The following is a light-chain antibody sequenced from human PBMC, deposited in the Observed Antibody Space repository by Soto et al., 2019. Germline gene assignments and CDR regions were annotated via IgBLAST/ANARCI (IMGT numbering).Light chain of an antibody. CDR3: QHYYSHPPT. CDR1: QGIGNN. J-gene: IGKJ1*01. Sequence: ALRMTQSPSSFSASTGDRVTITCRASQGIGNNLAWYQRKPGRAPKLLISGASTLQIGVPSRFSGSGSGTEFTLTINYLQSEDFAIYYCQHYYSHPPTFGQGTNVEIK. CDR2: GAS. V-gene: IGKV1-8*01.